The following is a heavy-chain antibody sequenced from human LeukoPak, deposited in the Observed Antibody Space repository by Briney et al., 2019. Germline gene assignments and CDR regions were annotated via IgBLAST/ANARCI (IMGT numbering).Heavy chain of an antibody. CDR3: ARGDYYGSGSPVGGMDV. CDR2: IYTSGNT. V-gene: IGHV4-4*07. D-gene: IGHD3-10*01. CDR1: GGSISFYY. J-gene: IGHJ6*02. Sequence: SETLSLTCTVSGGSISFYYWSWIRQPAGKGLEWIGRIYTSGNTNYNPSLKSRFTMSVDTSKNHFSLKLSSVTAADTAVYYCARGDYYGSGSPVGGMDVWGQGTTVTVSS.